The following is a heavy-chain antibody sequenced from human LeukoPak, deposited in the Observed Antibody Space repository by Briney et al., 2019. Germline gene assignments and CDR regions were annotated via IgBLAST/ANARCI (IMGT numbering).Heavy chain of an antibody. CDR3: AKVGRAARANYMDV. V-gene: IGHV3-30*02. J-gene: IGHJ6*03. CDR2: IQYDGSNK. CDR1: GFTFSSYG. D-gene: IGHD6-6*01. Sequence: GGSLRLSCAASGFTFSSYGMHWVRQAPGKGLEWVAFIQYDGSNKYYADSVKGRFTISRDNSKNTLYLQMNSLRAEDTAVYYCAKVGRAARANYMDVWGKGTTVTVSS.